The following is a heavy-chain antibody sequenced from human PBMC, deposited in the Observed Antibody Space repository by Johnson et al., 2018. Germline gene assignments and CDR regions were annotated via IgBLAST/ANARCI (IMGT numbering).Heavy chain of an antibody. D-gene: IGHD2-15*01. J-gene: IGHJ6*02. CDR3: ASGRHRIMGYYYGMDV. Sequence: EVQLVESGGGLVQPGRSLRLSCAASGFTFDDYAMHWVRQAPGKGLEWVSGINWNSGGIGYADSVKGRFTISRDNAKNSLYLQMKSLGPEDTALFYCASGRHRIMGYYYGMDVWGQGTTVTVAS. CDR2: INWNSGGI. CDR1: GFTFDDYA. V-gene: IGHV3-9*01.